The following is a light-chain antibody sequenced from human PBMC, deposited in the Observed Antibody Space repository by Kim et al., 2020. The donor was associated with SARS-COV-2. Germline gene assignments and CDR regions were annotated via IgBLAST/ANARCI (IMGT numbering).Light chain of an antibody. CDR3: QQTYSASRT. J-gene: IGKJ1*01. Sequence: DIQMTQSPSSLSASVGDRVTITCRASQDISRYLNWYQQKPGKAPKLLIYTASSLQSGVPSRFTGSGSETDFNLTISSLQPEDFATYYCQQTYSASRTFGQGTKVDIK. V-gene: IGKV1-39*01. CDR2: TAS. CDR1: QDISRY.